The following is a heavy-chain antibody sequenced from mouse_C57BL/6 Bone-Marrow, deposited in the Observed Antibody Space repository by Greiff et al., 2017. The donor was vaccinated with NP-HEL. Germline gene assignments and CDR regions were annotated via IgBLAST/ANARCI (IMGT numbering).Heavy chain of an antibody. J-gene: IGHJ2*01. CDR3: AGLGFSYYFDY. CDR2: IYPGDGDT. CDR1: GYAFSSSW. V-gene: IGHV1-82*01. Sequence: QVQLQQSGPELVKPGASVKLSCKASGYAFSSSWMHWVKQRPGKGLEWIGRIYPGDGDTNYNGKFKGKATLTADKSSSTAYMQLSSLTSEDSAVYFCAGLGFSYYFDYWGQGTTLTVSS. D-gene: IGHD4-1*01.